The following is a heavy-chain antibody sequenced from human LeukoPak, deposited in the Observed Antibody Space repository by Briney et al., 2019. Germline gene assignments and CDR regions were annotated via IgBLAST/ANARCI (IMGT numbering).Heavy chain of an antibody. Sequence: GGSLRLSCAASGFTFRSYGMKWVRQAPGKGLEWVSYISDSSSTIYYADSVKGRLTISRDNAKNSLYLQMNSLRAEDTAVYYCARWGATGYGDYWGQGTLVTVSS. V-gene: IGHV3-48*03. CDR2: ISDSSSTI. D-gene: IGHD3-9*01. CDR3: ARWGATGYGDY. J-gene: IGHJ4*02. CDR1: GFTFRSYG.